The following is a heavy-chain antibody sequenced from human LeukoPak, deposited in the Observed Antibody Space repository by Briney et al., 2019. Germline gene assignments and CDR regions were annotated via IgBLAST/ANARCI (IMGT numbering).Heavy chain of an antibody. V-gene: IGHV4-61*02. J-gene: IGHJ4*02. D-gene: IGHD4-17*01. CDR2: IYTSGST. CDR3: ARGATVTTPFDY. Sequence: SQTLSLTRTVSGGSISSGSYYWSWIRQPAGKGLEWIGRIYTSGSTNYNPSLKSRVTISVDTSKNQFSLKLSSVTAADTAVYYCARGATVTTPFDYWGQGTLVTVSS. CDR1: GGSISSGSYY.